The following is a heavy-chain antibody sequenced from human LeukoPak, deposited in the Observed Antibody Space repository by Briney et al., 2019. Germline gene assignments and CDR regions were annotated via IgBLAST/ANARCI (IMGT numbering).Heavy chain of an antibody. Sequence: SETLSLTCTVSGGSISSYYWSWIRQPPGKGLEWIGYIYYSGSTNYNPSLKSRVTISVDTSKNQFSLKLSSVTAADTAVYYCASQYGDYVRDYYFDYWGQGTLVTVSS. V-gene: IGHV4-59*01. CDR2: IYYSGST. J-gene: IGHJ4*02. CDR3: ASQYGDYVRDYYFDY. D-gene: IGHD4-17*01. CDR1: GGSISSYY.